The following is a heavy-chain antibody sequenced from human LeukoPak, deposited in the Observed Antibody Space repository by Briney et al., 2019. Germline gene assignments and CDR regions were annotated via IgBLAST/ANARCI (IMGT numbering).Heavy chain of an antibody. Sequence: ASVKVSCKASGYTFTGYYMHWVRQAPGQGLEWMGWINPNSGGTNYAQKFQGRVTMTRGTSISTAYMELSGLRSDDTAVYYCARDGYCSGGSCYSAPGSSLGYWGQGTLVTVSS. V-gene: IGHV1-2*02. D-gene: IGHD2-15*01. CDR3: ARDGYCSGGSCYSAPGSSLGY. CDR1: GYTFTGYY. J-gene: IGHJ4*02. CDR2: INPNSGGT.